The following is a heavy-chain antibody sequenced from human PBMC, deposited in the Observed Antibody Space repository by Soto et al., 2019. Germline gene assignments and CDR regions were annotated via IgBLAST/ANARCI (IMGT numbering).Heavy chain of an antibody. Sequence: GGSLRLSCAASGFSFSTYWMHWVRQAPGKGLVWVSRINSDGSSTAYADSVRGRFTISRDNSKNTLYLQMNSLRAEDTAVYYCARGVGGYEHLWYFDYWGQGTLVTVSS. D-gene: IGHD5-12*01. CDR2: INSDGSST. CDR1: GFSFSTYW. J-gene: IGHJ4*02. CDR3: ARGVGGYEHLWYFDY. V-gene: IGHV3-74*01.